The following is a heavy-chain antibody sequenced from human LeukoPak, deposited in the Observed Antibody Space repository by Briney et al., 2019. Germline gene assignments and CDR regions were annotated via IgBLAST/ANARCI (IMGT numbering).Heavy chain of an antibody. CDR3: ANSRTGYCSSTSCYGGPFDY. CDR1: GFTFSSYA. J-gene: IGHJ4*02. V-gene: IGHV3-23*01. D-gene: IGHD2-2*01. CDR2: ISGSGGST. Sequence: QPGGSLRLSCAASGFTFSSYAMSWVRQAPGKGLEWVSAISGSGGSTYYADSVKGRFTISRDNSKNTLYLQMNSLRAEDTAVYYCANSRTGYCSSTSCYGGPFDYWGQGTLVTVSS.